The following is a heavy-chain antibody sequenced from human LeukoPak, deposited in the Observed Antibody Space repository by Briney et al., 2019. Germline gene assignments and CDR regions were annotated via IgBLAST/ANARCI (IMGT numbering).Heavy chain of an antibody. CDR1: SGSMTTYY. Sequence: PSETLSLTCTVSSGSMTTYYWSWVRQPSGKGLEWIGYIHYTGMSNYNPSLRGRVVISLDTPRNQVSLRLNSVTAADTAVYYCARLLPNTLPGLPYNYHYLDVWGKGTTVTVSS. D-gene: IGHD2/OR15-2a*01. CDR3: ARLLPNTLPGLPYNYHYLDV. CDR2: IHYTGMS. J-gene: IGHJ6*03. V-gene: IGHV4-59*01.